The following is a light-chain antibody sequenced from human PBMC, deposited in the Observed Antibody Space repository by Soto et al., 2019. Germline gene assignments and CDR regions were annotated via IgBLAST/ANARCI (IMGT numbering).Light chain of an antibody. CDR3: SSYTSSSTPYV. CDR2: DVS. J-gene: IGLJ1*01. V-gene: IGLV2-14*01. CDR1: SSDVGDYNY. Sequence: QSVLTQPASVSGSPGQSITISCTGTSSDVGDYNYVSWYQQHPGKAPKLMIYDVSNRPSGVSNRFSGSKSGNTASLTISGLQAEDEADYYCSSYTSSSTPYVCGTGTKLTVL.